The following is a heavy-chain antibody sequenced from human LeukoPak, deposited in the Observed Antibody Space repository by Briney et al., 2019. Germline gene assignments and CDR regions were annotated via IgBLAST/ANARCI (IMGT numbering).Heavy chain of an antibody. CDR2: INPKSGGT. D-gene: IGHD7-27*01. J-gene: IGHJ4*02. V-gene: IGHV1-2*02. Sequence: ASVKVSCKASGYTFTGYYMHWVRQAPGQGLEWMGWINPKSGGTKYAQKFQGRVTMTRDTSITTAYMELTILSSDDTAVFYCVRAGELDYWGQGTLVTVSS. CDR3: VRAGELDY. CDR1: GYTFTGYY.